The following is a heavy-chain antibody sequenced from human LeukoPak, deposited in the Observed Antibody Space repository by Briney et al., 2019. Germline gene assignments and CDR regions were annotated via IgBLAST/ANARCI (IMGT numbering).Heavy chain of an antibody. J-gene: IGHJ4*02. CDR2: IYTSGST. CDR1: GGSISSGSYY. V-gene: IGHV4-61*02. Sequence: SETLSLTCTVSGGSISSGSYYWSWIRQPAGKGLEWIGRIYTSGSTNYNPSLKSRVTISVDTSKNQFSLKLSSVTAADTAVYYCARRGIVVVTLFDYWGQGTLVTVSS. D-gene: IGHD3-22*01. CDR3: ARRGIVVVTLFDY.